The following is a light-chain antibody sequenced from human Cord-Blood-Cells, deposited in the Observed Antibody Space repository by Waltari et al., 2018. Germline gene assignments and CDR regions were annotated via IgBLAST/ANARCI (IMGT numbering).Light chain of an antibody. CDR3: NSRDSSGNHWV. V-gene: IGLV3-19*01. CDR1: SLRSYY. Sequence: SSELTQDPAVSVALGPTVRITCKGDSLRSYYASRYPQKQGQAPVLVIYGKNNRPSGIPDRFSGSSSGNTASLTITGAQAEDEADYYCNSRDSSGNHWVFCGGTKLTVL. CDR2: GKN. J-gene: IGLJ3*02.